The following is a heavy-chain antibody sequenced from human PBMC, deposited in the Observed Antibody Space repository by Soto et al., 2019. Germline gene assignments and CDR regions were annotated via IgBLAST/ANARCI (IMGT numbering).Heavy chain of an antibody. Sequence: QVQLVQSGAEVKKPGASVKVSCKASGYTFTSYDINWVRQATGQGLEWMGWMNPNSGNTGYAQKFQGRVTMPRNTSISTAYMELSSLRSEDTAVYYCARASVLRYFDWLLRKDAFDIWGQGTMVTVSS. CDR3: ARASVLRYFDWLLRKDAFDI. D-gene: IGHD3-9*01. CDR2: MNPNSGNT. J-gene: IGHJ3*02. CDR1: GYTFTSYD. V-gene: IGHV1-8*01.